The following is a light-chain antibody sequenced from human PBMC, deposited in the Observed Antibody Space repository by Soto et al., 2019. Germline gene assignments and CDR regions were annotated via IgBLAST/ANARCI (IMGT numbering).Light chain of an antibody. Sequence: QSALTQPASVSGSPGQSITIPCSGRSSDLGGLNYVSWYQQHPGKVPKLIIYKVDNRPSGISDRFSASKSGNTASLTISGLQAEDEAHYYCSSYTTVTSPQRVFAGATKLTVL. CDR2: KVD. V-gene: IGLV2-14*01. CDR1: SSDLGGLNY. J-gene: IGLJ3*02. CDR3: SSYTTVTSPQRV.